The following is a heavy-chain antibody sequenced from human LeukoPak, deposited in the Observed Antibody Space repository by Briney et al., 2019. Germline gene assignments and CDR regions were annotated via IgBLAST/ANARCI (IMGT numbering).Heavy chain of an antibody. J-gene: IGHJ4*02. D-gene: IGHD3-22*01. Sequence: GRSLRLSCAVSGFTFDDYAMHWVRQVPGKGLEWVSGINWNSDSIGYADSVKGRFTTSRDNAKKSLYLQMNSLRAEDTAVYYCASAKWYYYDTSDYQTPDVRSGFDYWGQGTLVTVSS. CDR2: INWNSDSI. CDR1: GFTFDDYA. V-gene: IGHV3-9*01. CDR3: ASAKWYYYDTSDYQTPDVRSGFDY.